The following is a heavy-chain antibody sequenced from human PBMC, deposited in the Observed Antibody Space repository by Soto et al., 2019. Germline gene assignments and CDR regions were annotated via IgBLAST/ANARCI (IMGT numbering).Heavy chain of an antibody. D-gene: IGHD1-26*01. V-gene: IGHV3-21*01. CDR1: GFTFSSYS. J-gene: IGHJ6*02. CDR3: ARIIVGATFGYYYYGMDV. Sequence: GGSLRLSCAASGFTFSSYSMNWVRQAPGKGLEWVSSISSSSSYIYYADSVKGRFTISRDNAKNSLYLQMNSLRAEDTAVYYCARIIVGATFGYYYYGMDVWAKGPRSPSP. CDR2: ISSSSSYI.